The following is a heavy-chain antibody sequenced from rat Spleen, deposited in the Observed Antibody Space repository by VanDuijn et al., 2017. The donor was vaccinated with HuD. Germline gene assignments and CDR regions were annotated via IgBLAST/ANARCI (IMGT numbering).Heavy chain of an antibody. V-gene: IGHV5-31*01. CDR3: TRENWVLDY. J-gene: IGHJ2*01. D-gene: IGHD5-1*01. CDR2: ITNTGGNI. CDR1: GFTFNNYW. Sequence: EVQLVETGGGLVQPGESLKLSCVASGFTFNNYWMTWIRQAPGKGLEWVASITNTGGNIYYPDSVKGRFTISRDNAQNTLYLQMNSLRSEDTATYYCTRENWVLDYWGQGVMVTVSS.